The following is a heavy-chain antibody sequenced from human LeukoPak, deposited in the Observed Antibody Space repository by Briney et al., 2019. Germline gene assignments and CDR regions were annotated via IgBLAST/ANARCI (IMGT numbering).Heavy chain of an antibody. V-gene: IGHV3-33*01. J-gene: IGHJ5*02. CDR3: ARDSGVRNTFGRPEGFDP. Sequence: PGGSLRLSCVASGFTFSSNGMQWVRQAPGKGLEWVAVIWYDGSSKYYADSVKGRFTISRDNSKNTLYLQMSSLRAEDTAIYYCARDSGVRNTFGRPEGFDPWGQGTLVTVSS. D-gene: IGHD3-16*01. CDR2: IWYDGSSK. CDR1: GFTFSSNG.